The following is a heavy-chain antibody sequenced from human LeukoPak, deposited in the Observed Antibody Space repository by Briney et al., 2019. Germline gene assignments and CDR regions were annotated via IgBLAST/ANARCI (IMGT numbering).Heavy chain of an antibody. CDR2: ISGDGGST. CDR1: GFTFSTYA. Sequence: GSLRLSCAASGFTFSTYAMSWVRQAPGQGLEWVSSISGDGGSTYYAESVKGRFTISRDNSKNTLYLQMNSLRAEDTAVYYCAKPPDCSTTNCFRFEYWGQGTLVTVSS. V-gene: IGHV3-23*01. J-gene: IGHJ4*02. CDR3: AKPPDCSTTNCFRFEY. D-gene: IGHD2-2*01.